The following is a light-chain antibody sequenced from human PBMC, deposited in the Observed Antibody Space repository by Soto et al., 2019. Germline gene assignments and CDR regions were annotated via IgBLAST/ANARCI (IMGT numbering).Light chain of an antibody. CDR2: DAS. CDR3: QQRSNWPLT. J-gene: IGKJ4*01. V-gene: IGKV3-11*01. CDR1: QSVSSY. Sequence: EIVLTQSPATLSLSPGERATLSCRASQSVSSYLAWYQQKPGEAPRLLLYDASNRATGVPARFSGSESVTDLTLTIRSLEPEDFAVYYCQQRSNWPLTFGEGTKVEIK.